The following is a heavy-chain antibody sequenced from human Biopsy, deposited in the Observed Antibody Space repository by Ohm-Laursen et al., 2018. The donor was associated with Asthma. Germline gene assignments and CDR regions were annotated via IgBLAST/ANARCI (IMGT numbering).Heavy chain of an antibody. CDR3: ARVQKSPGDRWFDP. Sequence: VASVKVSCKASAYTFIGYHLHWVRQAPGEGLEWMGRINPNGGATIYAQKFQGRVTMTRDTSISTAYMELSRLTSDDTPVYYCARVQKSPGDRWFDPWGQGTLVTVSS. CDR1: AYTFIGYH. CDR2: INPNGGAT. V-gene: IGHV1-2*06. D-gene: IGHD7-27*01. J-gene: IGHJ5*02.